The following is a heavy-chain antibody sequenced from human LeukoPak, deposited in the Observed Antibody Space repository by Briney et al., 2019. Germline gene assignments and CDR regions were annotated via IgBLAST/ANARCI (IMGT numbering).Heavy chain of an antibody. CDR3: AKDLGYGDYVVYDY. V-gene: IGHV3-23*01. CDR1: GFTFSSYA. Sequence: GESLRLSCAASGFTFSSYAMSWVRQAPGKGLEWVSAISGSGGSTYYADSVKGRFTISRDNSKNTLYLQMNSLRAEDTAVYYCAKDLGYGDYVVYDYWGQGTLVTVSS. J-gene: IGHJ4*02. CDR2: ISGSGGST. D-gene: IGHD4-17*01.